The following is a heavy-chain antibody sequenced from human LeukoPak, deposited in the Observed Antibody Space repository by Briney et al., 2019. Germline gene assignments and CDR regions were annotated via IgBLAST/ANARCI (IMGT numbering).Heavy chain of an antibody. V-gene: IGHV3-23*01. CDR2: ISGSGGST. D-gene: IGHD6-6*01. Sequence: GGSLRLSCAASGFTFSSYAMSWVRQAPGKGLEWVSAISGSGGSTYYADSVKGRFTVSRDNSKNTLYLQMNSLRAEDTAVYYCAKNRRLASSSTDYWGQGTLVTVSS. CDR3: AKNRRLASSSTDY. J-gene: IGHJ4*02. CDR1: GFTFSSYA.